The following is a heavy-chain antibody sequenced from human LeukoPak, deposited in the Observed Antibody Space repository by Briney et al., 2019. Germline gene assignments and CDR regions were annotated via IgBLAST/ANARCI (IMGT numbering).Heavy chain of an antibody. V-gene: IGHV4-4*02. CDR2: IAHDGTT. J-gene: IGHJ4*02. CDR1: GGSIDITNY. D-gene: IGHD1-26*01. CDR3: TREDRPYCPFAY. Sequence: PSETLSLTCGVSGGSIDITNYWSWVRQAPGKGLEWIGEIAHDGTTNYNPSLRSRVAMSFDRANNQFSLSLTSVTAADTAVYYCTREDRPYCPFAYWGQGVLVSVCS.